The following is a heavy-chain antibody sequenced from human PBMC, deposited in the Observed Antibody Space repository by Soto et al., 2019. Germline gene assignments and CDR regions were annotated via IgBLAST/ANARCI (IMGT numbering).Heavy chain of an antibody. D-gene: IGHD6-6*01. CDR1: GGTFSSYA. V-gene: IGHV1-69*13. CDR3: AGDTHIAARILDY. Sequence: SVKVSCKASGGTFSSYAISWVRQAPGQGLEWMGGIIPIFGTANYAQKFQGRVTITADESTSTAYMELSSLRSEDTAVYYCAGDTHIAARILDYWGQGTLVTVSS. J-gene: IGHJ4*02. CDR2: IIPIFGTA.